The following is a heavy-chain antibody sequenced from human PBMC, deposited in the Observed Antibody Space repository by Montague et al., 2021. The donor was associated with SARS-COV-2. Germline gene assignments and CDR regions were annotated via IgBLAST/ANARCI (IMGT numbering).Heavy chain of an antibody. J-gene: IGHJ4*02. CDR3: ARCGERSPLERHLDY. D-gene: IGHD3-10*01. V-gene: IGHV4-39*07. Sequence: NPSLKSRVTIPVDTSKNQFSLKLSSVTAADTAVYYCARCGERSPLERHLDYWGQGTLVTVSS.